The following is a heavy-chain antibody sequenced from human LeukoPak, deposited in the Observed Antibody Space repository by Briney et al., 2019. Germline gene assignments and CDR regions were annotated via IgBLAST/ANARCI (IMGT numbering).Heavy chain of an antibody. CDR1: GGSISSSSYY. V-gene: IGHV4-39*07. CDR2: IYYSGST. CDR3: ARVGYSYGSHYFDY. J-gene: IGHJ4*02. D-gene: IGHD5-18*01. Sequence: SETLSLTCTVSGGSISSSSYYWGWIRQPPGKGLEWIGSIYYSGSTNYNPSLKSRVTISVDTSKNQFSLKLSSVTAADTAVYYCARVGYSYGSHYFDYWGQGTLVTVSS.